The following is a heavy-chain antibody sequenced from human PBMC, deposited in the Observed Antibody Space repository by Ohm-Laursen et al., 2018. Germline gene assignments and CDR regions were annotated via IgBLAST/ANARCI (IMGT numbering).Heavy chain of an antibody. CDR2: MYATGSS. CDR1: GDSINNYY. CDR3: ASLYSSSSYYYYGMDV. V-gene: IGHV4-4*07. J-gene: IGHJ6*02. Sequence: SDTLSLTCTVSGDSINNYYWSWIRQPAGKGLEWIGRMYATGSSNYNPSLNSRVTMSVDTSRNQFSLKLSFATAADTAVYYCASLYSSSSYYYYGMDVWGQGTTVTVSS. D-gene: IGHD6-6*01.